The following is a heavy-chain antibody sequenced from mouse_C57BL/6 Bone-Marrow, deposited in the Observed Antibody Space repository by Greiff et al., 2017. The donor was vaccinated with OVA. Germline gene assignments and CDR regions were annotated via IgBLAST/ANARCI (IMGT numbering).Heavy chain of an antibody. V-gene: IGHV1-54*01. CDR3: ARGSGHYVDY. CDR1: GYAFTNYL. J-gene: IGHJ2*01. Sequence: VQLQQSGAELVRPGTSVKVSCKASGYAFTNYLIEWVKQRPGQGLEWIGVINPGSGGTNYNEKFKGKATLTADKSSSTAYMQLSSLTSEDSAVYFCARGSGHYVDYWGQGTTLTVSS. D-gene: IGHD1-3*01. CDR2: INPGSGGT.